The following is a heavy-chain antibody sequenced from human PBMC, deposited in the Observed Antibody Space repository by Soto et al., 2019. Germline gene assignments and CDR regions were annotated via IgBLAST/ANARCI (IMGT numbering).Heavy chain of an antibody. CDR2: IDPSDSYT. CDR1: GYSFTSYW. V-gene: IGHV5-10-1*01. Sequence: GESLKISCKGSGYSFTSYWISCVRQMTGKGLEWMGRIDPSDSYTNYSPSFQGHVTISADKSISTAYLQWSSLKASDTAMYYCARLQPAAGDNDLTFDYWGQGILVT. J-gene: IGHJ4*02. CDR3: ARLQPAAGDNDLTFDY. D-gene: IGHD6-13*01.